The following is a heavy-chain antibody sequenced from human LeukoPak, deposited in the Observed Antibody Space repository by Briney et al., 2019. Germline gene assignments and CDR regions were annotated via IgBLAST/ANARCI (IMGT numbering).Heavy chain of an antibody. CDR2: IYYSGSN. V-gene: IGHV4-30-4*01. CDR1: GGSISSGDYY. D-gene: IGHD1-26*01. Sequence: PSQTLSLTCTVSGGSISSGDYYWSWIRQPPGTGLEWIGYIYYSGSNYYNPSLKSRVTISVDTSKNQFSLKLNSVTAADTAVYYCAREVPWVWNFDLWGRGTLVTVSS. J-gene: IGHJ2*01. CDR3: AREVPWVWNFDL.